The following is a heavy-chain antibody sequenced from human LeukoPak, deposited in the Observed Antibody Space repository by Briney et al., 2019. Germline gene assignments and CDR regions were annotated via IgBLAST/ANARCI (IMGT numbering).Heavy chain of an antibody. D-gene: IGHD3-3*01. Sequence: SETLSLTCTVSGGSISSYYWSWIRQPPGKGLEWIGYIYYSGSTNYNPSLKSRVTISVDTSKNQFSLKLSSVTAADTAVYCCAIMTYYDFWSGYSGGGAFDIWGQGTMVTVSS. CDR1: GGSISSYY. CDR3: AIMTYYDFWSGYSGGGAFDI. V-gene: IGHV4-59*01. J-gene: IGHJ3*02. CDR2: IYYSGST.